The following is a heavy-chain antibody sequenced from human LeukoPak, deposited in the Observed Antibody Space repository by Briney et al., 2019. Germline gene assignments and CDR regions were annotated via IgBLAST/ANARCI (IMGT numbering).Heavy chain of an antibody. D-gene: IGHD5-18*01. V-gene: IGHV3-15*01. CDR3: ARVAYSYGHFDY. CDR1: GFTFSNAW. Sequence: PGGSLRLSCAASGFTFSNAWMSWVRQAPGKGLEWVGRIKSKTDGGTTDYAAPVKGRFTISRDDSKNTLYLQMNSLRAEDTAVYYCARVAYSYGHFDYWGQGTLVTVSS. J-gene: IGHJ4*02. CDR2: IKSKTDGGTT.